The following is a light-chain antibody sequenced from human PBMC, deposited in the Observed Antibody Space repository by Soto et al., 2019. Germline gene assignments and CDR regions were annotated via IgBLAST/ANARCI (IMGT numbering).Light chain of an antibody. V-gene: IGKV1-39*01. CDR1: QTINAY. CDR2: AAS. CDR3: QESYRTPRT. Sequence: DIQMTQSPSSLSASVGDRVTITCRASQTINAYLNWYQQTPGKAPKLLIYAASSLQSGVPSRFSGSGSGTDFTLTISSLQPEDFATYYCQESYRTPRTFGQGPRLEI. J-gene: IGKJ2*01.